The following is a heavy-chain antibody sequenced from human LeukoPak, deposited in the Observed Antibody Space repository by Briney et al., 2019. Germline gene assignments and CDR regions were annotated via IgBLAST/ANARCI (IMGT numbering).Heavy chain of an antibody. V-gene: IGHV4-59*04. CDR1: GGSISSYY. Sequence: SETLSLTCTVSGGSISSYYWSWIRQPPGKGLEWIGYIYYSGSTYYKPSLKSRVTISADTSKNQFSLKLTSVTAADTAVYYCARMVGGRYMDVWGKGTTVTVSS. CDR2: IYYSGST. D-gene: IGHD2-15*01. CDR3: ARMVGGRYMDV. J-gene: IGHJ6*03.